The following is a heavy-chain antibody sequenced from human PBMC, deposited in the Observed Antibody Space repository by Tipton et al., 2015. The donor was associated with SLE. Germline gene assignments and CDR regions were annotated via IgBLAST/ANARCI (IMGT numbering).Heavy chain of an antibody. CDR1: GGSISSYY. Sequence: TLSLTCTVSGGSISSYYWSWIRQPPGKGLEWIGYIYYTGRTNYNPSLKSRVTISLDTSKNQFSLKLSSVTAADTAVYYCAREEGQWDAFDIWGQGTMVTVSS. V-gene: IGHV4-59*12. CDR2: IYYTGRT. D-gene: IGHD6-19*01. J-gene: IGHJ3*02. CDR3: AREEGQWDAFDI.